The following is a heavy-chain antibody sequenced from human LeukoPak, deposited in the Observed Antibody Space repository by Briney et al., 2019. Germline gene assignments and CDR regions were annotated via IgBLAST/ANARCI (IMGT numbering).Heavy chain of an antibody. D-gene: IGHD3-10*01. J-gene: IGHJ4*02. V-gene: IGHV3-9*01. CDR1: GFTFDDYA. CDR2: ISWNSGSI. Sequence: GGSLRLSCAASGFTFDDYAMHWVRQAPGKGLEWVSGISWNSGSIGYGDSVKGRFTISRDNAKNSLYLQMNSLRAEDTAVYYCARDRGPRTGFMVREAYDYWGQGTLVTVSS. CDR3: ARDRGPRTGFMVREAYDY.